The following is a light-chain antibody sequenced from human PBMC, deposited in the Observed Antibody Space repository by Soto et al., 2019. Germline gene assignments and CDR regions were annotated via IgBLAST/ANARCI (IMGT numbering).Light chain of an antibody. CDR1: SSDVGGYKY. J-gene: IGLJ1*01. Sequence: QSVLTQPPSASGSPGQSVTISCTGTSSDVGGYKYVSWYQQHPGKAPKLMIYEVSKRPSGVPDRFSGSKSGNTASLTISGLQAEDEADYYCSSYTSSSTYVFGTGTKVTVL. CDR3: SSYTSSSTYV. CDR2: EVS. V-gene: IGLV2-8*01.